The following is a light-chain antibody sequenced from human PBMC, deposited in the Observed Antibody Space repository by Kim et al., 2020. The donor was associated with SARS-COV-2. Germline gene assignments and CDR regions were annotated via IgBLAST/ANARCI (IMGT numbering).Light chain of an antibody. J-gene: IGKJ2*03. CDR3: QQYGSSPYS. V-gene: IGKV3-20*01. CDR2: GAS. CDR1: LSVSDSY. Sequence: LSPGERATFSCRASLSVSDSYLAWYQQKPGQAPRLLIYGASNRATGIPDRFSGSGSGTDFTLTISRLEPEDFAVYYCQQYGSSPYSFGQGTKLEI.